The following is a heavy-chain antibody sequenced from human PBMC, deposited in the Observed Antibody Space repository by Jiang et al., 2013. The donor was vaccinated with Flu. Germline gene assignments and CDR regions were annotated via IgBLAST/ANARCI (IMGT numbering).Heavy chain of an antibody. CDR2: INHSGST. CDR3: ARRGGSSGWYFSSWYFQH. D-gene: IGHD6-19*01. V-gene: IGHV4-34*01. CDR1: GGSFSGYY. Sequence: LLKPSETLTLTCAVYGGSFSGYYWSWVRQPPGKGLEWIGEINHSGSTYYNPSLKSRVTISVDTSKNQFSLKLSSVTAADTAVYYCARRGGSSGWYFSSWYFQHWGQGTLVTVSS. J-gene: IGHJ1*01.